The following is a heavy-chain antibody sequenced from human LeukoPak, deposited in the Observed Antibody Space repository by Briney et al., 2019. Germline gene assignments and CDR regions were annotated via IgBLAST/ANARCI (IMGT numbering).Heavy chain of an antibody. CDR3: ARDLGGVGANHWFDP. D-gene: IGHD1-26*01. Sequence: GGSLRLSCAASGFTFISYNMNWVRQAPGKGLEWVSSISTSSNYIHYADSVKGRFTISRDNAKNSLYLQMNSLRAEDTAVYYCARDLGGVGANHWFDPWGQGSLVTLST. CDR1: GFTFISYN. CDR2: ISTSSNYI. J-gene: IGHJ5*02. V-gene: IGHV3-21*01.